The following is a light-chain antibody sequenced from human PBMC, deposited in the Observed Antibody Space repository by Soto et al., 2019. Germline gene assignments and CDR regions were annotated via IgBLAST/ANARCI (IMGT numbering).Light chain of an antibody. Sequence: QSALAQPASVSGSPGQSITISCTGTSSDVGSYNLVSWYQQHPSKAPKLMIYEVSKRPSGVSNRFSGSKSGNTASLTISGLQAEDEADYYCCSYAGSSTMVFGTGTKVTVL. J-gene: IGLJ1*01. CDR2: EVS. V-gene: IGLV2-23*02. CDR1: SSDVGSYNL. CDR3: CSYAGSSTMV.